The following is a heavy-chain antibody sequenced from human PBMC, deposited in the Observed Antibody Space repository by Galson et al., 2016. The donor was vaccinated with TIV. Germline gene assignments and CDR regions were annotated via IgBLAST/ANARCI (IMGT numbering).Heavy chain of an antibody. CDR1: GGSFSDYY. Sequence: TLSLTCGVYGGSFSDYYWTWIRQPPGKGLEWIGYIYYSGTTNLNPSLRSRLDMSVDRSKNRFSLSLSSVTAADTGLYYCARDAGPDFHAVGIWGPGTLVTVSS. V-gene: IGHV4-30-4*01. CDR2: IYYSGTT. J-gene: IGHJ3*02. D-gene: IGHD2-21*02. CDR3: ARDAGPDFHAVGI.